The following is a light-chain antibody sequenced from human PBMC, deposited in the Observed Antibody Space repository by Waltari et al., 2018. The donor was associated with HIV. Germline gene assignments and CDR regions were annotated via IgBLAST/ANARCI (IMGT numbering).Light chain of an antibody. V-gene: IGLV1-40*01. Sequence: QSVLTQPPSVSGAPGQRVTISCTGSSYHIGAGYHVPWYQQLPGTAPKPLIYGNSNRPSGVPDRFSGSKSGTSASLAITGLQAEDEADYYCQSYDSSLSAPVVFGGGTKLTVL. CDR2: GNS. CDR1: SYHIGAGYH. J-gene: IGLJ2*01. CDR3: QSYDSSLSAPVV.